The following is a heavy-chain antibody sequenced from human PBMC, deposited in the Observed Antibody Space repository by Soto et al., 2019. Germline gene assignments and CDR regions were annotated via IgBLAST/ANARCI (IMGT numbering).Heavy chain of an antibody. CDR3: AKERATTTAFDY. D-gene: IGHD4-17*01. Sequence: GVSLRLSCAASGFTFSRDGMSWVRQAPGKGLEWVSLITDNGGSTYYADSVKGRFTISRDNTKNTLFLQMNSLRAEDTAVYYCAKERATTTAFDYWGQGALITVS. CDR1: GFTFSRDG. V-gene: IGHV3-23*01. J-gene: IGHJ4*02. CDR2: ITDNGGST.